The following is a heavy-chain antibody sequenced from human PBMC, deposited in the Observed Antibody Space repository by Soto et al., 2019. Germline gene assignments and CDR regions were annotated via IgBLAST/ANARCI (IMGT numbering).Heavy chain of an antibody. CDR3: ARHASSWDYYYYGMDV. Sequence: PGHYLKISCKGSGYSFTSYWIGWVRQMPGKGLEWMGIIYPGDSDTRYSPSFQGQVTISADKSISTAYLQWSSLKASDTAMYYCARHASSWDYYYYGMDVWGQGTTVTVSS. V-gene: IGHV5-51*01. J-gene: IGHJ6*02. CDR2: IYPGDSDT. D-gene: IGHD6-13*01. CDR1: GYSFTSYW.